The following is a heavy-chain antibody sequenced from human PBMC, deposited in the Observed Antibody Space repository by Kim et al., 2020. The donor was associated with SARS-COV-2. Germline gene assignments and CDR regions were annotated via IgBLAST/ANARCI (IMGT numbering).Heavy chain of an antibody. J-gene: IGHJ3*01. CDR3: ARGDATIVISSAFDV. CDR1: GVSMSSDDYH. D-gene: IGHD3-16*02. Sequence: SETLSLTCKVSGVSMSSDDYHVHWIRQLPGKGLEWIGYIYFSGGTSYNPSLESRVTMSVDTSSNQFSLELTSVTAADTAVYYCARGDATIVISSAFDVWGHGALVTVSS. V-gene: IGHV4-31*03. CDR2: IYFSGGT.